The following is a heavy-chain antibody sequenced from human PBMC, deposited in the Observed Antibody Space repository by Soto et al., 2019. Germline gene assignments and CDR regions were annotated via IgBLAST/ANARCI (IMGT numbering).Heavy chain of an antibody. CDR2: IYHSGST. J-gene: IGHJ3*02. CDR3: ARWSTVTADAFDI. V-gene: IGHV4-4*02. D-gene: IGHD4-4*01. CDR1: GGSISSNNW. Sequence: ASETLSLTCVVSGGSISSNNWWSWVRQPPGKGLEWIGEIYHSGSTNYNPSLKSRVTISVDTSKNQFSLKLSSVTAADTAVYYCARWSTVTADAFDIWGQGTMVTVSS.